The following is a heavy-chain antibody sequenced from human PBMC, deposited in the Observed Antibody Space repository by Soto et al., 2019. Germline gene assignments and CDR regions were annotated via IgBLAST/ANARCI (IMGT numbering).Heavy chain of an antibody. Sequence: ASVKVTCKASGYTFTSYGISWVRQAPGQGIEGMGWISAYNGNTNYAHKLQGRVTMTTDTSTSTAYMELRSLRSDDTAVYYCASYLVLSAAALNTHLDFRGQGTLVPVSA. CDR2: ISAYNGNT. CDR1: GYTFTSYG. J-gene: IGHJ4*01. CDR3: ASYLVLSAAALNTHLDF. V-gene: IGHV1-18*04. D-gene: IGHD2-2*01.